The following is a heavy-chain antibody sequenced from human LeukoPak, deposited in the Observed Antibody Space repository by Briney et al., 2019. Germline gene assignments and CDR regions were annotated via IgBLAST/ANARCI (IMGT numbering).Heavy chain of an antibody. CDR3: AKYSSSSNYYYGMDV. J-gene: IGHJ6*02. D-gene: IGHD6-6*01. CDR1: GFTFSDYG. V-gene: IGHV3-30*18. CDR2: ISYDGNDK. Sequence: PGGSLRLSCAASGFTFSDYGVHWVRQPPGKGLEWVALISYDGNDKYYADSVKGRFTISRDNSKNTLYLQLNSLRAEDTAVYYCAKYSSSSNYYYGMDVWGQGITVTVSS.